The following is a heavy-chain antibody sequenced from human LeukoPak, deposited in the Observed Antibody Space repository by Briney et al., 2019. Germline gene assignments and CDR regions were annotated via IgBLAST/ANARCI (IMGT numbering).Heavy chain of an antibody. J-gene: IGHJ4*02. D-gene: IGHD2-15*01. CDR1: GFTFSSFY. CDR2: IKQDGSDK. Sequence: PGGSLRLSCAASGFTFSSFYMTWVRQAPGKGLEWVATIKQDGSDKHYVDSVKGRFTIFRDNSKNTLYLQMNSLRAEDTAVYHCADGWSPDYWGRGTLVTVSS. V-gene: IGHV3-7*03. CDR3: ADGWSPDY.